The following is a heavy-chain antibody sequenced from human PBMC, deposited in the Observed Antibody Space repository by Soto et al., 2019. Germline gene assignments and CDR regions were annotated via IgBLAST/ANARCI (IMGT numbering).Heavy chain of an antibody. D-gene: IGHD2-15*01. V-gene: IGHV4-59*08. J-gene: IGHJ6*03. CDR1: GGSISSYY. CDR3: ARRGVGPNYYYYMDV. CDR2: IYYSGNT. Sequence: SETLSLTCTVSGGSISSYYWSWIRQPPGKGLEWIGYIYYSGNTNYNPSLKSRVTISVDTSKNQFSLKLSSVTAADTAVYYCARRGVGPNYYYYMDVWGKGTTVTVAS.